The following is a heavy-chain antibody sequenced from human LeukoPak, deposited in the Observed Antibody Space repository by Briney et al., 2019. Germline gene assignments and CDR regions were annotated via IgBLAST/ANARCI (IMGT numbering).Heavy chain of an antibody. CDR1: GYSISSGYY. D-gene: IGHD6-19*01. V-gene: IGHV4-38-2*02. CDR2: IYHSGST. J-gene: IGHJ5*02. Sequence: SETLSLTCTVSGYSISSGYYWGWIRQPPGKGLEWIGSIYHSGSTYYNPSLKSRVTISVDTSKNQFSLKLSSVTAADTALYYCARQERGGWYVGHWFDPWGQGTLVTVSS. CDR3: ARQERGGWYVGHWFDP.